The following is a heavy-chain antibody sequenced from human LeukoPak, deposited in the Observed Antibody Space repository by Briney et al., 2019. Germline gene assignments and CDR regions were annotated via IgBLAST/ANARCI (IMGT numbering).Heavy chain of an antibody. CDR3: ARGTHPAAILGRLYLDP. J-gene: IGHJ5*02. D-gene: IGHD2-2*01. V-gene: IGHV1-2*02. Sequence: ASVKGSCKTSGYTFTGYYMHWVRQAPGQGLEWMGWINPNSGGTNYAQKFQGRVTMTRDTSISTAYMELSRLRSDDTAVYYCARGTHPAAILGRLYLDPWGQGTLVTVSS. CDR2: INPNSGGT. CDR1: GYTFTGYY.